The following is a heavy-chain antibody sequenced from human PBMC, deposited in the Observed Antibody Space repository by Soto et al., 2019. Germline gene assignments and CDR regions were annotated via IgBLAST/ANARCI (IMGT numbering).Heavy chain of an antibody. CDR1: GFTVSNSY. CDR3: AADGGIAASGILGY. D-gene: IGHD6-13*01. V-gene: IGHV3-66*01. CDR2: IYYDGDT. J-gene: IGHJ4*02. Sequence: PGGSLRLSCAASGFTVSNSYMSWVRQAPGKGFEWVSIIYYDGDTYYADSVRGRFTISRDNSKNTVHLQMNSLRVEDTAIYYCAADGGIAASGILGYWGQGTLVTVSS.